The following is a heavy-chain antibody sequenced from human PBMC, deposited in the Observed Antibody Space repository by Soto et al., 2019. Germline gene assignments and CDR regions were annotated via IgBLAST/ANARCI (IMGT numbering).Heavy chain of an antibody. CDR1: GFSLSTSEVG. Sequence: QITLKESGPTLVKPTQTLTLNCTFSGFSLSTSEVGVAWIRQPPGKALEWLALLYWNDDNRYSPSLKSRLTITKDTSKYQVSLTMTDIDPVDTVTYYGVHTSGWTHTTWGQGTLVTVS. CDR2: LYWNDDN. CDR3: VHTSGWTHTT. J-gene: IGHJ5*02. D-gene: IGHD1-1*01. V-gene: IGHV2-5*01.